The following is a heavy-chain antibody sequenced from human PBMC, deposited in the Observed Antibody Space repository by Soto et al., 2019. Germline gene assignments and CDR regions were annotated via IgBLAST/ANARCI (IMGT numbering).Heavy chain of an antibody. V-gene: IGHV4-59*01. Sequence: PSETLSLTCTVSGGSISSYYWSWIRQPPGKGLEWIGYIYYSGSTNYNPSLKSRVTISVDTSKNQFSLKLSSVTAADTAVYYCARGRYCSGGSCAFDYWGQGTLVTVS. CDR2: IYYSGST. CDR3: ARGRYCSGGSCAFDY. J-gene: IGHJ4*02. D-gene: IGHD2-15*01. CDR1: GGSISSYY.